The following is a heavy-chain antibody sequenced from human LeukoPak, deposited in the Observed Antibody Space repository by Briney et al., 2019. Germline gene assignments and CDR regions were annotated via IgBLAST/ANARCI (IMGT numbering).Heavy chain of an antibody. J-gene: IGHJ4*02. D-gene: IGHD2-2*01. CDR2: VKSKTDGGTT. V-gene: IGHV3-15*01. Sequence: TPGGSLRLSCTASEFTFNSAWMNWVRQDPGKGLEWLARVKSKTDGGTTDYAAPVKGRFTISRDDSQNTLYLQINSLKTEDTAVYYCASVGGQPLHYFDYWGQGTLVTVSS. CDR3: ASVGGQPLHYFDY. CDR1: EFTFNSAW.